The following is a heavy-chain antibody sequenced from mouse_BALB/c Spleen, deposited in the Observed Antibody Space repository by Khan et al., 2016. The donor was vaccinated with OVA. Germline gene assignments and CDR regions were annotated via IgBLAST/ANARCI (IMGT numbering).Heavy chain of an antibody. CDR2: ISSGGTYT. D-gene: IGHD2-1*01. Sequence: QLEESGGGLVKPGGSLKLSCAASGFTFSSYTMSWVRQTPEKRLEWVATISSGGTYTYYVDSVEGRFTLSRDNAKNTLYLEMTSLKSEDTAIYYCTRGEGYYGNPYAIDFWGQGTSVTVSS. CDR1: GFTFSSYT. V-gene: IGHV5-6-4*01. J-gene: IGHJ4*01. CDR3: TRGEGYYGNPYAIDF.